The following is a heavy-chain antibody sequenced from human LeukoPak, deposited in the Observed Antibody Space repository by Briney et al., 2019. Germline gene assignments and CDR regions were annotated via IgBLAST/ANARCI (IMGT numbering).Heavy chain of an antibody. CDR3: ASLHDYGDRGDYCYYMDV. V-gene: IGHV4-39*01. J-gene: IGHJ6*03. CDR2: IYYSGST. Sequence: SETLSLTCTVSGGSISSSSYYWGWIRQPPGKGLEWIGSIYYSGSTYYNPSLKSRVTISVYTSKNQFSLKLSPVTAADTAVYYCASLHDYGDRGDYCYYMDVWGKGTTVTISS. CDR1: GGSISSSSYY. D-gene: IGHD4-17*01.